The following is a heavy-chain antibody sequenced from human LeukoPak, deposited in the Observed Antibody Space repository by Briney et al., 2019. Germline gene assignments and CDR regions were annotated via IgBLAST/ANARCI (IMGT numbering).Heavy chain of an antibody. CDR2: IYYSGST. CDR1: GGSISDYS. V-gene: IGHV4-59*05. J-gene: IGHJ4*02. CDR3: AREGGLDCSSTSCFAV. Sequence: QPSETLSLTCTVSGGSISDYSWSWIRQPPGKGLEWIGSIYYSGSTYYNPSLKSRVTISVDTSKNQFSLKLSSVTAADTAVYYCAREGGLDCSSTSCFAVWGQGTLVTVSS. D-gene: IGHD2-2*01.